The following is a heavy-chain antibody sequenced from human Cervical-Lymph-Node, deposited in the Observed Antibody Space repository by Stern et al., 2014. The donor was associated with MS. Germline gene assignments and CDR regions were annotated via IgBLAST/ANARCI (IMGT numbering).Heavy chain of an antibody. CDR1: GFTFSSYG. CDR3: AKEGGDYD. Sequence: MQLVESGGGVVQPGRSLRLSCAASGFTFSSYGMHWVRQAPGQGLERVAVISYDGSNKYYADSVKGRFTISRDNSKNTLYLQMNSLRAEDTAVYYCAKEGGDYDWGQGTLVTVSS. V-gene: IGHV3-30*18. J-gene: IGHJ4*02. D-gene: IGHD4-17*01. CDR2: ISYDGSNK.